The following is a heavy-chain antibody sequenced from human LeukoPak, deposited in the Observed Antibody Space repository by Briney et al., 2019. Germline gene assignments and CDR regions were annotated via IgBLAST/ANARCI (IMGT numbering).Heavy chain of an antibody. CDR1: GFTFSSYW. D-gene: IGHD3-10*01. V-gene: IGHV3-74*01. CDR3: ARGGPYSSGGSI. CDR2: IRSTGDST. Sequence: GGSLRLSCAASGFTFSSYWMHWVRQAPGKGLEWVSSIRSTGDSTFYADSVKGRFTISRDNAKNTLHLQMNSLRAEDTAVYYCARGGPYSSGGSIWGQGTMVTVSS. J-gene: IGHJ3*02.